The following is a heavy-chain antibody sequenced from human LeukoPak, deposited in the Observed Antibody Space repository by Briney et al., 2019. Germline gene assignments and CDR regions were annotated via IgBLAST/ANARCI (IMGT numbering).Heavy chain of an antibody. D-gene: IGHD1-26*01. CDR1: GFTFSSYS. CDR3: ARVVYGGSYQYYFDY. Sequence: GGSLRLSCAASGFTFSSYSMNWVRQAPGKGLEWVSSISSSSSYIYYADSVKGRFTISRDNAKNSLYLQVNSLRAEDTAVYYCARVVYGGSYQYYFDYWGQGTLVTVSS. V-gene: IGHV3-21*01. J-gene: IGHJ4*02. CDR2: ISSSSSYI.